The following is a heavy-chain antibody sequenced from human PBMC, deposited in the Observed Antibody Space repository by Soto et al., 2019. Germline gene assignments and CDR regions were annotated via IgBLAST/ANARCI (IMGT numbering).Heavy chain of an antibody. CDR1: GYSFTSYW. CDR3: ATDSVIVPHGGDECYPYCCFDL. CDR2: IDPSDAYT. J-gene: IGHJ2*01. Sequence: EVQLVQSGAEVKKPGESLRISCKGSGYSFTSYWISWVRQMPGKGLEWMGRIDPSDAYTNYSPSFQGHVTISAVKSISTTHLQWSCLNASDPATYYCATDSVIVPHGGDECYPYCCFDLWSSSTLVTFAS. V-gene: IGHV5-10-1*01. D-gene: IGHD2-21*01.